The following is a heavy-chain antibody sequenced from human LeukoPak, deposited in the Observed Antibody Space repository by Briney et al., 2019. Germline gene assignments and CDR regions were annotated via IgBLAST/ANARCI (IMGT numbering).Heavy chain of an antibody. V-gene: IGHV3-11*01. CDR1: GFTFSDYY. Sequence: GGSLRLSCAASGFTFSDYYMSWIRQAPGKGLEWVSYISSSGSTIYYADSVKGRFTIYRDNAKNSLYLQMNSLRAEDTAVYYCARDAMVRGVIVRYYYYMDVWGKGTTVTVSS. D-gene: IGHD3-10*01. CDR2: ISSSGSTI. J-gene: IGHJ6*03. CDR3: ARDAMVRGVIVRYYYYMDV.